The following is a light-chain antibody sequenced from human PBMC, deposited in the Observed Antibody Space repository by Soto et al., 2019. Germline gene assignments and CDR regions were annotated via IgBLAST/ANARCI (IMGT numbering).Light chain of an antibody. CDR2: WAS. J-gene: IGKJ4*01. V-gene: IGKV4-1*01. CDR3: QQYFSAPLT. Sequence: DIVMTQSPDSLAVSLVERPTINCKSSQSVLHSSNNKNYLAWYQQKPGQPPKLLIYWASTRGSGVPDRFGASGSGTDFTLTISSLQAEDVAVYYCQQYFSAPLTFGGGTKVGIK. CDR1: QSVLHSSNNKNY.